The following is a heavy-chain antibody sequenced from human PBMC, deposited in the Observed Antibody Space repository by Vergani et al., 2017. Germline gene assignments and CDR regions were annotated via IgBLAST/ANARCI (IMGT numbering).Heavy chain of an antibody. V-gene: IGHV3-74*01. CDR1: GSTFSSYW. Sequence: EVQLVESGGGLVQPGGSLRLSCAASGSTFSSYWMHWVRQAPGKGLVWVSRINSDGSDAIYADSVKGRFTISRDNARNTLYLQMNSLRAEDTAVYYCARDVIAVAGLFDYWGQGTLVTVSS. D-gene: IGHD6-19*01. CDR3: ARDVIAVAGLFDY. CDR2: INSDGSDA. J-gene: IGHJ4*02.